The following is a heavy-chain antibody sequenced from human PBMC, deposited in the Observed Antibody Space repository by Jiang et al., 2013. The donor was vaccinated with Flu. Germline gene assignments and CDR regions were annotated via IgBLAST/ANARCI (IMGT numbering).Heavy chain of an antibody. CDR2: IYYSGST. D-gene: IGHD3-9*01. CDR3: ARNDILTGYLDY. Sequence: LLKPSETLSHTCTVSGGSISSYYWSWIRQPPGKGLEWIGYIYYSGSTNYNPSLKSRVTISVDTSKNQFSLKLSSVTAADTAVYYCARNDILTGYLDYWGQGTLVTVSS. V-gene: IGHV4-59*01. CDR1: GGSISSYY. J-gene: IGHJ4*02.